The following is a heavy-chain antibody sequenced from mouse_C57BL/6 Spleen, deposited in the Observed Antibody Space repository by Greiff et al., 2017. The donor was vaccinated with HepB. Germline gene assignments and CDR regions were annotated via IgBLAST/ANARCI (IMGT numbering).Heavy chain of an antibody. CDR2: ISGGGGNT. Sequence: EVKVEESGGGLVKPGGSLKLSCAASGFTFSSYTMSWVRQTPEKRLEWVATISGGGGNTYYPDSVKGRFTISRDNAKNNLYLQMSSLRSEDTALYYCARQRGAYDYDGRPLYAMDYWGQGTSVTVSS. CDR3: ARQRGAYDYDGRPLYAMDY. CDR1: GFTFSSYT. J-gene: IGHJ4*01. V-gene: IGHV5-9*01. D-gene: IGHD2-4*01.